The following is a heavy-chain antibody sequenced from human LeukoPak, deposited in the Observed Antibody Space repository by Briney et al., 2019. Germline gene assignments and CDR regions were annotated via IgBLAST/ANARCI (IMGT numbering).Heavy chain of an antibody. D-gene: IGHD5-24*01. V-gene: IGHV1-24*01. CDR2: FDPEDGET. Sequence: ASVKVSCKVSGYTLTELSMHWVRQAPGKGLEWMGGFDPEDGETIYAQKFQGRVTMTEDTSTDTAYMELSSLRSEDTAVYYCATAGGDGYNIGFRQWEYYFDYWGQGTLVTVSS. CDR1: GYTLTELS. J-gene: IGHJ4*02. CDR3: ATAGGDGYNIGFRQWEYYFDY.